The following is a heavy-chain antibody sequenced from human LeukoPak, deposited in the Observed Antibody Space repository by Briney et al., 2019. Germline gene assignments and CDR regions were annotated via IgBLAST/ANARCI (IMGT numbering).Heavy chain of an antibody. J-gene: IGHJ4*02. CDR1: GFTFSSYE. CDR2: ISSSGSTI. CDR3: AREIYYDSNFDY. Sequence: GGSLRLSCAASGFTFSSYEMNWVRQAPGKGPEWISYISSSGSTIYYADSVKGRFTISRDNAKNSLYLQMNSLRAEDTAVYYCAREIYYDSNFDYWGQGTLVTVSS. D-gene: IGHD3-22*01. V-gene: IGHV3-48*03.